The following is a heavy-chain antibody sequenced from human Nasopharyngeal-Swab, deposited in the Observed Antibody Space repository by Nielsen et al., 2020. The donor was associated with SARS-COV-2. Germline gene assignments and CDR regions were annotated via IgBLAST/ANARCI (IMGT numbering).Heavy chain of an antibody. V-gene: IGHV3-49*01. CDR2: IRSKTYGGAP. Sequence: GESLKISCTTSGFTFGDYAMSWFRQAPGKGLEWVGFIRSKTYGGAPEYAASVKGRFTISRDGAESIAYLQMNSLETEDTGVYYCARSVGSFYGQGAFDIWGLGTMITVSS. CDR1: GFTFGDYA. J-gene: IGHJ3*02. D-gene: IGHD1-26*01. CDR3: ARSVGSFYGQGAFDI.